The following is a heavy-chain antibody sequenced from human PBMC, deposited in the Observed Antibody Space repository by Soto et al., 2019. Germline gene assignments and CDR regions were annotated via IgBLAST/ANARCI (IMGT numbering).Heavy chain of an antibody. Sequence: QVQLVQSGAEVKKPGASVKVSCKASGYTFTNYGISWVRQSPGQGLEWMGWINAYNGNTKSAQKLQGRVTLTTDTSTSTDDMELRSLRSDDTAVYYCARDAAAGLNDCWGQGTLVTVSS. D-gene: IGHD6-13*01. J-gene: IGHJ4*02. CDR1: GYTFTNYG. CDR2: INAYNGNT. CDR3: ARDAAAGLNDC. V-gene: IGHV1-18*01.